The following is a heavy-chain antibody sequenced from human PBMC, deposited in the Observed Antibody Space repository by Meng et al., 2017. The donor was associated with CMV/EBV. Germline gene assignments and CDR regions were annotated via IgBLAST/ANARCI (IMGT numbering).Heavy chain of an antibody. J-gene: IGHJ3*02. CDR2: ISSSGSTI. CDR3: AREGCSSTSWGVCAFDI. D-gene: IGHD2-2*01. Sequence: GGSLRLSCAASGFTFSSYSMNWIRQAPGKGLEWVSYISSSGSTIYYADSVKGRFTISRDNAKNPLYLQMNSLRAEDTAVYYCAREGCSSTSWGVCAFDIWGQGTMVTVSS. CDR1: GFTFSSYS. V-gene: IGHV3-48*04.